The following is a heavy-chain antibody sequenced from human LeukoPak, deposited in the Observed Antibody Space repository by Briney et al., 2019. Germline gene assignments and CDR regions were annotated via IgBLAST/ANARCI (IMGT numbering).Heavy chain of an antibody. CDR1: GFTFSSYW. D-gene: IGHD5-12*01. J-gene: IGHJ4*02. CDR3: AKDPEGYSGYDVDY. CDR2: IKQDGSEK. Sequence: PGGSLRLSCAASGFTFSSYWMSWVRQAPGKGLEWVANIKQDGSEKYYVDSVKGRFTISRDNAKNSLYLQMNSLRAEDTAVYYCAKDPEGYSGYDVDYWGQGTLVTVSS. V-gene: IGHV3-7*03.